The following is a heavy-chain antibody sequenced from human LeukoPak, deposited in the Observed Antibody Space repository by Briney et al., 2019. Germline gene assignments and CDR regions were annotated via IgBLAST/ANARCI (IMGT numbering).Heavy chain of an antibody. D-gene: IGHD6-13*01. J-gene: IGHJ5*02. CDR1: GFTFSIYT. Sequence: GGSLRLSCAASGFTFSIYTMHWVRQAPGKGLEWVTSITYDESTKNYAASAEGRFTISRDSSKDTLYLHMTSLRVEDTAIYYGVGGSRYGSSWYNWLDPWGQGTLVTVSS. V-gene: IGHV3-30*04. CDR3: VGGSRYGSSWYNWLDP. CDR2: ITYDESTK.